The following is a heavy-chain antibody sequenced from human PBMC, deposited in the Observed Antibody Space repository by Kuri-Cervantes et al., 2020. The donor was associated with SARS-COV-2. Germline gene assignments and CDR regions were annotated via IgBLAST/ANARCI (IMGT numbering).Heavy chain of an antibody. CDR2: IYSGGST. CDR3: ARERGLRGWFDP. Sequence: GESLKISCAASGFTGSSNYMSWVRQAPGKGLEWVSVIYSGGSTYYADSVKGRFTISRDNSKNTLYLQMNSLRAEDTAVYYCARERGLRGWFDPWGQGTLVTVSS. V-gene: IGHV3-53*01. CDR1: GFTGSSNY. J-gene: IGHJ5*02.